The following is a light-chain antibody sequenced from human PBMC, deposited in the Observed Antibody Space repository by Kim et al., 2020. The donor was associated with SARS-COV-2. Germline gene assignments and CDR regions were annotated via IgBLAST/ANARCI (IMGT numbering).Light chain of an antibody. V-gene: IGKV1-5*01. CDR3: QHQSPYPLT. J-gene: IGKJ5*01. Sequence: IQLTQSPSTLSASVGDRVTITCRASQSIRGWLAWYQQKPGKAPKLLIHDASSVESGVPSRFSGSGSETEFTLTISSPQPDDFATYYWQHQSPYPLTFGQGTRLGIK. CDR2: DAS. CDR1: QSIRGW.